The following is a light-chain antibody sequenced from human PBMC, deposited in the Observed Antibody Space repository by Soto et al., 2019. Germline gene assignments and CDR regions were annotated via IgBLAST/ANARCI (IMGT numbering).Light chain of an antibody. Sequence: IQMTQSPSSLSASVGDRVTITCRASQSISSYLNWYQQKPGKAPKLMTYAASSLQSGVPSRFSGSGSGTDFTLTISSLQPEDFATYYCQQSYSTPQTFGQGTKLEIK. V-gene: IGKV1-39*01. J-gene: IGKJ2*01. CDR3: QQSYSTPQT. CDR2: AAS. CDR1: QSISSY.